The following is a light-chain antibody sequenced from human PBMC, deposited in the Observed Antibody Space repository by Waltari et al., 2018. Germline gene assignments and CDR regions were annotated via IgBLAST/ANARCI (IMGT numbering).Light chain of an antibody. CDR3: QQSYSIPLT. Sequence: DIVMTQSPDSLAVSLGERANINCKSSQSVLYSSNNKNYLSWYQQKPGQPPKLLIYWASTRESGVPDRFSGSGSGTDFTLTISSLQAEDVAVYYCQQSYSIPLTFGGGTKVEIK. CDR2: WAS. CDR1: QSVLYSSNNKNY. J-gene: IGKJ4*01. V-gene: IGKV4-1*01.